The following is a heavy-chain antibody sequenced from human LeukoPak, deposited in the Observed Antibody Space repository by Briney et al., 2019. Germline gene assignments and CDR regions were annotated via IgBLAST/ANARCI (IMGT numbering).Heavy chain of an antibody. J-gene: IGHJ5*02. CDR2: LYYSGST. CDR3: ARRHDYYYGSGSHNNWFDP. CDR1: GGSIRSSRYY. D-gene: IGHD3-10*01. V-gene: IGHV4-39*07. Sequence: SETLSLTCTVSGGSIRSSRYYWGWIRQPPGKGLEWIGSLYYSGSTYYNPSLKSRVTISVDTSKNQFSLKLTSVTAADTAVYYCARRHDYYYGSGSHNNWFDPWGQGTLVTVSS.